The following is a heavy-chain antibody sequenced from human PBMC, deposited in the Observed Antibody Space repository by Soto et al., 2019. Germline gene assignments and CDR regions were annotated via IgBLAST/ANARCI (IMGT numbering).Heavy chain of an antibody. D-gene: IGHD4-17*01. V-gene: IGHV4-39*01. CDR3: ARDFGDWRTDS. CDR1: GDSITNNKYY. J-gene: IGHJ4*02. Sequence: QLRLQESGPGLVKPSETLSLTCSVSGDSITNNKYYWAWIRQPPGKGLEWIASIHSSGRITYNPSLKSRVPVSKDPSNNQFSLNLSSVTAADTAVYFCARDFGDWRTDSWGQGILVTVSS. CDR2: IHSSGRI.